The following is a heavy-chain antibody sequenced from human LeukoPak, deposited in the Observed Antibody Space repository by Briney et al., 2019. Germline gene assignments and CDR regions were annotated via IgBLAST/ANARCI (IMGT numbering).Heavy chain of an antibody. V-gene: IGHV3-48*02. Sequence: PGGSLRLSCAASGFTFSSSAMNWVRQAPGKGLEWVSYISSSSSTIYYADSVKGRFTISRDNAKNPLYLQMNSLRDEDTAVYYCARAGSSGYYYSLDYWGQGTLVTVSS. J-gene: IGHJ4*02. D-gene: IGHD3-22*01. CDR3: ARAGSSGYYYSLDY. CDR1: GFTFSSSA. CDR2: ISSSSSTI.